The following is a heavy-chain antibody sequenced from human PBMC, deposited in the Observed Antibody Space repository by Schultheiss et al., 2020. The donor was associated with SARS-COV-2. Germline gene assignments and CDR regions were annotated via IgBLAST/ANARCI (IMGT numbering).Heavy chain of an antibody. V-gene: IGHV4-59*12. D-gene: IGHD3-22*01. J-gene: IGHJ3*02. CDR3: ARVPIRRYYDTSGFYFHSLRDAFDI. CDR1: GGSFSGYY. Sequence: SETLSLTCAVYGGSFSGYYWSWIRQPPGKGLEWIGYIYYSGSTNYNPSLKSRVTISVDTSKNQFSLKLGSVTAADTAVYYCARVPIRRYYDTSGFYFHSLRDAFDIWGQGTMVTVAS. CDR2: IYYSGST.